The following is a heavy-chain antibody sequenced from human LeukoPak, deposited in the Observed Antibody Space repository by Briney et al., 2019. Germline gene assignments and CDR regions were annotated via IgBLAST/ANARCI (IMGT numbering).Heavy chain of an antibody. CDR3: ARHGFDPVQNVAYWYFDL. CDR1: GESFSPHY. Sequence: PSETLSLTCAVYGESFSPHYWSWLRQPPGKGLEWIAEINHSGNTNYNPSLKSRVTIATSKNEFSLKLSSVTAADTAVYYCARHGFDPVQNVAYWYFDLWGRGTLVTVSS. CDR2: INHSGNT. D-gene: IGHD3-10*01. J-gene: IGHJ2*01. V-gene: IGHV4-34*01.